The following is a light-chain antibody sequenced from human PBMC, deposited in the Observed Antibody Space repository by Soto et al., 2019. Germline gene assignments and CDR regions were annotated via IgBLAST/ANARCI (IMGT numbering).Light chain of an antibody. V-gene: IGLV2-8*01. CDR1: SSDVGGYNY. CDR3: SSFAAGGSPVL. CDR2: EVT. Sequence: QSALTQPASASGSLGQSVTISCTGTSSDVGGYNYVSWHQQHPGKAPKLMIYEVTKRPSGVPDRFSGSKSGNTASLTVSGLQADEEADYYCSSFAAGGSPVLFGGGTQLTVL. J-gene: IGLJ2*01.